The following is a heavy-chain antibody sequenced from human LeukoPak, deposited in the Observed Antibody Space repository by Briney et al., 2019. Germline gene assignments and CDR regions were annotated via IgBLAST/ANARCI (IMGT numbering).Heavy chain of an antibody. V-gene: IGHV3-23*01. D-gene: IGHD3-10*01. CDR3: AKVEEGGSGSYYPYFGY. J-gene: IGHJ4*02. CDR1: GFAFSGYA. CDR2: ISGSGGST. Sequence: GGSLRLSCAASGFAFSGYAMSWVRQAPGKGLEWVSAISGSGGSTYYADSVKGRFTISRDNSKNTLYLQMNSLRAEDTAVYYCAKVEEGGSGSYYPYFGYWGQGTLVTVSS.